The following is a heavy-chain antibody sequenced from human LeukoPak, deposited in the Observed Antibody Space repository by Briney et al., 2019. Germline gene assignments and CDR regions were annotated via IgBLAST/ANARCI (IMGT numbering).Heavy chain of an antibody. CDR2: IYYSGSA. D-gene: IGHD2-2*01. CDR1: GGSITNTGAN. Sequence: SETLSLTCTVSGGSITNTGANWVWIRQSPGKGLEWIGSIYYSGSAYYTPSLRSRVTISVATSKSLFSLTLSSVTAADTAVYYCARDTGPSGTAFDYWGQGILVTVSS. J-gene: IGHJ4*02. CDR3: ARDTGPSGTAFDY. V-gene: IGHV4-39*07.